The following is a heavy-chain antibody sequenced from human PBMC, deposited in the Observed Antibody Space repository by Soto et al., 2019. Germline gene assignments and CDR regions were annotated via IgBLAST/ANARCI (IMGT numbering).Heavy chain of an antibody. V-gene: IGHV4-39*01. Sequence: SETLSLTCTVSGGSISSSSYYWGWIRQHPGKGLEWIGSIYYSGSTYYNPSLKSRVTISVDTSKNQFSLKLSSVTAADTAVYYCANYYGSGSPFDYWGQGTLVTVSS. J-gene: IGHJ4*02. D-gene: IGHD3-10*01. CDR2: IYYSGST. CDR1: GGSISSSSYY. CDR3: ANYYGSGSPFDY.